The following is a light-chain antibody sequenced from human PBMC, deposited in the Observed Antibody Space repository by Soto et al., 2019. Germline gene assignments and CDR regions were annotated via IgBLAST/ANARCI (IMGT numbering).Light chain of an antibody. CDR1: QRVGSN. CDR2: GAS. J-gene: IGKJ1*01. CDR3: QHYNNWPPDRT. V-gene: IGKV3D-15*01. Sequence: EIVMTQSPATLSVSPGERATLSCRASQRVGSNLAWYQQQPGQAPRLLIYGASTRATGIPARLSCSGSGTECTLTISSLQSEGFASYFCQHYNNWPPDRTFGQGTKVEIK.